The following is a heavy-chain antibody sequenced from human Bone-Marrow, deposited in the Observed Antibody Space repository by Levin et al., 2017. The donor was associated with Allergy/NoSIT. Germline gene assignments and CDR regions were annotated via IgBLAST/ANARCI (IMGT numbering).Heavy chain of an antibody. V-gene: IGHV4-61*01. CDR2: VYHNGST. J-gene: IGHJ6*02. Sequence: PGGSLRLSCTVSGASVSSGSYYWTWLRQPPGKGLEWIGYVYHNGSTNYNPSLKSRIAISVDTSNNQFSLKVRSVTAADTAVYYCAKEASFYCYGGTCYSDPYAMDVWGQGKTDTVSS. D-gene: IGHD2-15*01. CDR1: GASVSSGSYY. CDR3: AKEASFYCYGGTCYSDPYAMDV.